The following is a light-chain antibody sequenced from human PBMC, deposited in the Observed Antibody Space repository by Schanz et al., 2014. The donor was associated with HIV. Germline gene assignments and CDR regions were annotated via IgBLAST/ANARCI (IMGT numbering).Light chain of an antibody. V-gene: IGLV2-11*01. CDR3: SSYAGSNGFVI. J-gene: IGLJ2*01. CDR2: DVS. CDR1: ISDVGGYNY. Sequence: QSVLTQPRSVSGSPGQSVTISCTGTISDVGGYNYVSWYQQHPGKAPKLMIYDVSNRPSGVSNRFSGSKSGNTASLTVSGLLAEDEADYYCSSYAGSNGFVILGGGTKLTVL.